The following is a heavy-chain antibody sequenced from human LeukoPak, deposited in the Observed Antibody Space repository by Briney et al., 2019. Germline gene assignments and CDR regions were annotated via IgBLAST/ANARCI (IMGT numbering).Heavy chain of an antibody. CDR3: ARSRGVSGYDFAY. V-gene: IGHV3-48*01. CDR1: GFIFNNYG. D-gene: IGHD5-12*01. J-gene: IGHJ4*02. CDR2: IKGRSDTI. Sequence: GGSLRLSCTASGFIFNNYGMNWVRQAPGKGLEWISYIKGRSDTIHYADSVKGRFTISRDNSKNTLYLQMNSLRVEDTAVYYCARSRGVSGYDFAYWGQGTLVTVSS.